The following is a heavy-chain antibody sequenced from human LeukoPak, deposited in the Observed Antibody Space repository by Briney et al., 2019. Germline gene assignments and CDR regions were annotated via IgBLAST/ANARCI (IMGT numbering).Heavy chain of an antibody. CDR3: ARDPQYYDFWSGWNYYYYYGMDV. Sequence: GASVTVSCKASGYTFTGYYMHWVRQAPGQGLEWMGRINPNSGGTNYAQKFQGRVTMTRDTSISTAYMELSRLRSDDTAVYYCARDPQYYDFWSGWNYYYYYGMDVWGQGTTVTVSS. V-gene: IGHV1-2*06. CDR1: GYTFTGYY. D-gene: IGHD3-3*01. CDR2: INPNSGGT. J-gene: IGHJ6*02.